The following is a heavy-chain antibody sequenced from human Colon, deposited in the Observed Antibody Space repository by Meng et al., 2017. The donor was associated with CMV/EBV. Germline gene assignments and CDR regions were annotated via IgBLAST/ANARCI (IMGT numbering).Heavy chain of an antibody. Sequence: SETLSLTCNVSGGSISSSSYYWGWIRQPPGKGLEWIGSIYYSGSTNYNPSLKSRATISVDTSKNQFSLKLSSVTAADTAVYYCAREQANYYGSGWYNWFDPWGQGTLVTVSS. CDR2: IYYSGST. CDR1: GGSISSSSYY. D-gene: IGHD3-10*01. CDR3: AREQANYYGSGWYNWFDP. J-gene: IGHJ5*02. V-gene: IGHV4-39*07.